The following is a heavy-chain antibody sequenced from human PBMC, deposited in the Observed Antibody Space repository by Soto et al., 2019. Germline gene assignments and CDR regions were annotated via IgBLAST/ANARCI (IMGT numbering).Heavy chain of an antibody. Sequence: ESGGGVVQPGRSLRLSCAASGFTFSSYGMHWVRQAPGKGLEWVAVISYDGSNKYYADSVKGRFTISRDNSKNTLYLQMNSLRAEDTAVYYCAKDRLPRYYGMDVWGQGTTVTVSS. J-gene: IGHJ6*02. D-gene: IGHD6-6*01. CDR1: GFTFSSYG. CDR2: ISYDGSNK. V-gene: IGHV3-30*18. CDR3: AKDRLPRYYGMDV.